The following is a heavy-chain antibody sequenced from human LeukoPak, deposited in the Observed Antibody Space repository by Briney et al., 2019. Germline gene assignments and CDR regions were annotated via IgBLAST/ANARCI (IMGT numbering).Heavy chain of an antibody. CDR1: GGSISSGTNY. CDR2: IYTSEST. V-gene: IGHV4-61*02. J-gene: IGHJ6*03. D-gene: IGHD6-6*01. CDR3: AREQLLVYYMDV. Sequence: SETLSLTCTVSGGSISSGTNYWSWIRQPAGKGLEWIGRIYTSESTYYNPSFKSRVTLSVDTSKNQFSLKLNSVTAADTAVYYCAREQLLVYYMDVWGKGTTVTVSS.